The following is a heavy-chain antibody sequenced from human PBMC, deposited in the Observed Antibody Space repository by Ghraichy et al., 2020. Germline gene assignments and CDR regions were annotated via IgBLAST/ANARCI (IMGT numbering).Heavy chain of an antibody. CDR1: GFTFSSYS. Sequence: GESLNISCAASGFTFSSYSMNWVRQAPGKGLEWVSYISSSSSTIYYADSVKGRFTISRDNAKNSLYLQMNSLRAEDTAVYYCARVGQQLVNDYWGQGTLVTVSS. CDR3: ARVGQQLVNDY. CDR2: ISSSSSTI. J-gene: IGHJ4*02. V-gene: IGHV3-48*01. D-gene: IGHD6-13*01.